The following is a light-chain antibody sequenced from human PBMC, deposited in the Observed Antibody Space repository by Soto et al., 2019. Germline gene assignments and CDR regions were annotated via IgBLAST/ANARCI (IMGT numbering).Light chain of an antibody. Sequence: SYELTQPPSVSVAPGKTARITCGGNNIGSKSVHWYQQKPGQAPVLVIYYDSDRPSGIPARFSGSNSGNTATLTISRVEAVDEADYYCQVWDSSSDHFVVFGGGTKLTVL. CDR2: YDS. V-gene: IGLV3-21*04. CDR3: QVWDSSSDHFVV. CDR1: NIGSKS. J-gene: IGLJ2*01.